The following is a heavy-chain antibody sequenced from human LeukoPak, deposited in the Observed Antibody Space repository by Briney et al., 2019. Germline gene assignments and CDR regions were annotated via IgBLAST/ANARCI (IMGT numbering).Heavy chain of an antibody. CDR3: ARTITIFLYPRYYFDY. J-gene: IGHJ4*02. D-gene: IGHD3-3*01. CDR1: GYTFTGYY. CDR2: INPNSGGT. Sequence: ASVKVSCKASGYTFTGYYMHWVRQAPGQGLEWMGWINPNSGGTNYAQKFRGRVTMTRDTSISTAYMELSRLRSDDTAVYYCARTITIFLYPRYYFDYWGQGTLVTVSS. V-gene: IGHV1-2*02.